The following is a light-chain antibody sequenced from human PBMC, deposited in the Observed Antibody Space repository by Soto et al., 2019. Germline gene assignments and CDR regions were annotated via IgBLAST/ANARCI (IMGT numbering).Light chain of an antibody. J-gene: IGLJ1*01. Sequence: QPALTQPASVSGSPGQSIAISCTGTSSDVGYYNYVSWYQQHPGKAPNVMIYDVNNRPSGVPDRFSGSKSGNTASLTISGLQAEDEADYYCSSYTSSSTYVFVTGTKVTVL. CDR3: SSYTSSSTYV. CDR2: DVN. CDR1: SSDVGYYNY. V-gene: IGLV2-14*01.